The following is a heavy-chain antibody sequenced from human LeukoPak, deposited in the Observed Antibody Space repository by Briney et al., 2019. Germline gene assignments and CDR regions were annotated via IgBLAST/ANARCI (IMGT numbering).Heavy chain of an antibody. V-gene: IGHV3-13*01. J-gene: IGHJ6*02. CDR2: IGIAGDT. CDR1: GFTFSIYD. CDR3: ARKNYYYGMDV. Sequence: GGSLRLSCAASGFTFSIYDMQWVRQASGKGLEWVSAIGIAGDTYYPGSVKGRFTISRENAKNSLYLQMNSLRAADTAVYYCARKNYYYGMDVWGQGTTVTVSS.